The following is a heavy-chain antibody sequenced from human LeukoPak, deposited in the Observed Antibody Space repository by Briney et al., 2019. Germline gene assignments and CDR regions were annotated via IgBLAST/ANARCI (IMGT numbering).Heavy chain of an antibody. CDR2: IKSKPNGGTT. CDR1: GFSFSNAW. V-gene: IGHV3-15*01. D-gene: IGHD2/OR15-2a*01. Sequence: GGSLRLSCAASGFSFSNAWMSWVRQAPGKGLEWVGRIKSKPNGGTTDYAAPVKGRFTISRDDSKNTVFLQINTLKTEDTAMYYCTSDDPINRAWGQGTLVTVSS. CDR3: TSDDPINRA. J-gene: IGHJ4*02.